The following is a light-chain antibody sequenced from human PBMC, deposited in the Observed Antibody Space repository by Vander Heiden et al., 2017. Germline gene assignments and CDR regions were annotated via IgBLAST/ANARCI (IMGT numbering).Light chain of an antibody. CDR3: QQYNSYSPLT. CDR1: QSISSW. Sequence: DIQRTQAPSTLSASVGERVTITCRASQSISSWLVWYQQKPGKAPTMLLYKASSLESGVLSRFSSSRSGTEFTLTIISLQPDDYATYYCQQYNSYSPLTFGQGTRLEIK. J-gene: IGKJ5*01. CDR2: KAS. V-gene: IGKV1-5*03.